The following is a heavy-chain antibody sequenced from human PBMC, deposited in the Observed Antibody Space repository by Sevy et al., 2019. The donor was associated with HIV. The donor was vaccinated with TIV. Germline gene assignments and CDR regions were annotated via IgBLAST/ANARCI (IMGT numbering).Heavy chain of an antibody. Sequence: GGSLRLSCAASGFTFRTYAFHWVRQTPGRGLEWIGLISSSGDNAFYANSVRGRFTISRDNSKNTLYLQMTSLTPDDTAVYYCARGPEWELMSFFSHWGQGTLVTVSS. CDR2: ISSSGDNA. J-gene: IGHJ4*02. CDR1: GFTFRTYA. D-gene: IGHD1-26*01. CDR3: ARGPEWELMSFFSH. V-gene: IGHV3-30-3*01.